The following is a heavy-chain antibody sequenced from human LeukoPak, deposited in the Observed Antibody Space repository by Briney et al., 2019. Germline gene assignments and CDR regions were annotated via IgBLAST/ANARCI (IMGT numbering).Heavy chain of an antibody. Sequence: SETLSLTCAVYGGSFSGYYWSWIRQPPGKGLEWIGEINHSGSTNYNPSLKSRVTISADTSKNQFSLKLSSVTAADTAVYYCARGFSSSWYHYFDYWGQGTLVTVSS. CDR2: INHSGST. V-gene: IGHV4-34*01. D-gene: IGHD6-13*01. CDR3: ARGFSSSWYHYFDY. CDR1: GGSFSGYY. J-gene: IGHJ4*02.